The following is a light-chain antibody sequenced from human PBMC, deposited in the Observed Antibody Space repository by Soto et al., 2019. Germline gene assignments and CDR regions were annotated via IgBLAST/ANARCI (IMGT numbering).Light chain of an antibody. CDR1: QSVSRY. V-gene: IGKV3-11*01. Sequence: EVVLTQSPATLSLSPGERATLSCRANQSVSRYLAWYQQKPGQAPRLLIFDASNRATGIPARFSASGSGTDFSLTISSLESEDSAVYYCQQRSDWPITFGQGTRLVIK. CDR3: QQRSDWPIT. CDR2: DAS. J-gene: IGKJ5*01.